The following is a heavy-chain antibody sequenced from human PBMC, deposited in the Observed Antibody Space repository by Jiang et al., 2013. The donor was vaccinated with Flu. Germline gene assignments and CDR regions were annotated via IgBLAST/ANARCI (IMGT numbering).Heavy chain of an antibody. Sequence: LLKPSETLSLTCAVYGGSFSGYYWSWIRQPPGKGLEWIGEINHSGSTNYNPSLKSRVTISVDTSKNQFSLKLSSVTAADTAVYYCARGDFDYWGQGTLVTVSS. CDR2: INHSGST. CDR3: ARGDFDY. J-gene: IGHJ4*02. CDR1: GGSFSGYY. V-gene: IGHV4-34*01.